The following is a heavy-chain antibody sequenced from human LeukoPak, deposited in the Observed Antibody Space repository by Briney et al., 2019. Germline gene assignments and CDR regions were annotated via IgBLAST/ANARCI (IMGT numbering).Heavy chain of an antibody. D-gene: IGHD3-16*01. Sequence: GGSLRLSCAPSGFTVSSYAMSWVRPAPGKWLEWVSTIRGSGASTYYAGSVKGRFTISRDNSKNTLYVQMNSLRAEDTAVYYCATGALGNWGQGTLVTVSS. CDR2: IRGSGAST. CDR1: GFTVSSYA. V-gene: IGHV3-23*01. CDR3: ATGALGN. J-gene: IGHJ4*02.